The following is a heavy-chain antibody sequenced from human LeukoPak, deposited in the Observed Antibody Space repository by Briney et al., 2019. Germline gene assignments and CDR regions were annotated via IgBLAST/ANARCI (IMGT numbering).Heavy chain of an antibody. CDR1: GGTFSSYA. CDR2: IIPIFGTA. D-gene: IGHD3-3*01. Sequence: SSVKVSCKASGGTFSSYASSWVRQAPGQGLEWMGGIIPIFGTANYAQKFQGRVTITADESTSTAYMELSSLRSEDTAVYYCARAERITIFGVVTPGYYYYMDVWGKGTTVTVSS. CDR3: ARAERITIFGVVTPGYYYYMDV. V-gene: IGHV1-69*01. J-gene: IGHJ6*03.